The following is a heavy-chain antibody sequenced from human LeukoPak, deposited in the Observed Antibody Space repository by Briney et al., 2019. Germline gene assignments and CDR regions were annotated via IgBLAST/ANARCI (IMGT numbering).Heavy chain of an antibody. CDR1: GFVFNNYG. Sequence: PGRSLRLSCAASGFVFNNYGLHWVRQAPGKGLEWVAMVSYDGANTYYADSVKGRFTCSRDNSKNTLYLQMNSLRAEDTAVYYCARVPNYEEYYFDYWGQGTLVTVSS. D-gene: IGHD1-7*01. CDR2: VSYDGANT. J-gene: IGHJ4*02. CDR3: ARVPNYEEYYFDY. V-gene: IGHV3-30*07.